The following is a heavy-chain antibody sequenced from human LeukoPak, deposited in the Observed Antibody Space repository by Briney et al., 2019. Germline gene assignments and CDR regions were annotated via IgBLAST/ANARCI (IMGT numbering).Heavy chain of an antibody. D-gene: IGHD5-24*01. Sequence: GRSLRLSCAASGFTFSSYGMHWVRQAPGKGLEWVAVISYDGSNKYYADSVKGRFTISRDNSKNTLYLQMNSLRAEDTAVYYCARVKDGYTPRSEFDYWGQGTLVTVSS. V-gene: IGHV3-30*03. J-gene: IGHJ4*02. CDR2: ISYDGSNK. CDR1: GFTFSSYG. CDR3: ARVKDGYTPRSEFDY.